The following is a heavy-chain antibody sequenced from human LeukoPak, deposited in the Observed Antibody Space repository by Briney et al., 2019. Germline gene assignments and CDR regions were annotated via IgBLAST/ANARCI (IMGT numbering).Heavy chain of an antibody. J-gene: IGHJ6*03. CDR1: GGSFSGYY. Sequence: PSETLSLTCAVYGGSFSGYYWSWIRQPPGKGLEWIGEINHSGSTNYNPSLKSRVTISVDTSKNQFSLKLSSVTAADTAVYYCASLGRPRDYDFWGGYYYYYMDVWGKGTTVTVSS. CDR2: INHSGST. V-gene: IGHV4-34*01. D-gene: IGHD3-3*01. CDR3: ASLGRPRDYDFWGGYYYYYMDV.